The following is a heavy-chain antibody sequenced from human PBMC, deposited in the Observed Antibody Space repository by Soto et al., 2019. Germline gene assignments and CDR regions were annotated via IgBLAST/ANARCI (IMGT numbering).Heavy chain of an antibody. J-gene: IGHJ4*02. V-gene: IGHV3-7*01. CDR1: GFTFSSYW. CDR2: IKQDGSEK. Sequence: PGGSLRLSCAASGFTFSSYWMSWVRQAPGKGLEWVANIKQDGSEKYYVDSVKGRFTISRDNAKNSLYLQMNSLRAEDTAVYYCARDRVDILTGYYPPYFDYWGQGTLVTVSS. D-gene: IGHD3-9*01. CDR3: ARDRVDILTGYYPPYFDY.